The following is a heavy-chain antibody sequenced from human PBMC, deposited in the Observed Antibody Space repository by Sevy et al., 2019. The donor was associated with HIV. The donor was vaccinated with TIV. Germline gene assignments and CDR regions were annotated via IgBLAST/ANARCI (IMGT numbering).Heavy chain of an antibody. V-gene: IGHV4-59*08. Sequence: SETLSLTCTVSGGSITSLYWNWIRQPPGKGLECIANIYYNGRINYNPSLKSRVTLSLDTSKNQFSLRLSSVTAADTAMYYCAGENAWGRGYSWGQGTLVTVSS. CDR2: IYYNGRI. J-gene: IGHJ4*02. D-gene: IGHD7-27*01. CDR1: GGSITSLY. CDR3: AGENAWGRGYS.